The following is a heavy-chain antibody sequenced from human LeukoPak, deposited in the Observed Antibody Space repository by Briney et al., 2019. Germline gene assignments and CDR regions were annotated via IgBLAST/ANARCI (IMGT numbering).Heavy chain of an antibody. CDR2: IYHSGST. D-gene: IGHD2-2*01. J-gene: IGHJ4*02. V-gene: IGHV4-30-2*01. CDR3: ARVVEGYCSSTSCPTTIDY. CDR1: GGSISICGYS. Sequence: SDTLSLTCAVCGGSISICGYSWSWIPQPPGKGLGWVVYIYHSGSTYYNPSLKSRVTISVDRSKNQFSLKLSSVTAADTAVYYRARVVEGYCSSTSCPTTIDYWGQGTLVTVSS.